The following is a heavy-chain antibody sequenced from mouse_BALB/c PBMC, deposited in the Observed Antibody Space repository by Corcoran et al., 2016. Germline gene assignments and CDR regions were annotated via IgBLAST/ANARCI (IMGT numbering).Heavy chain of an antibody. D-gene: IGHD6-1*01. J-gene: IGHJ4*01. CDR1: GYTFTNYG. Sequence: QIQLVQSGPELKKPGETVKIPCRASGYTFTNYGMNWVKQAPGKGLKWMGWINAYTGEPTYADDFKGRFAFSLETSASTAYLQINNFKNEDTATYFCARAPLHYYAMDYWGQGTSVTVSS. CDR3: ARAPLHYYAMDY. CDR2: INAYTGEP. V-gene: IGHV9-3-1*01.